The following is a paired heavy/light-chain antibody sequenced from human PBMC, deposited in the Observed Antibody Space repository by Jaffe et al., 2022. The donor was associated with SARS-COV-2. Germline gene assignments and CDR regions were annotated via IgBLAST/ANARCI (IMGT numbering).Light chain of an antibody. Sequence: QSALTQPASVSGSPGQSIILSCTGTSSDVGGYNLVSWYQQNPGKAPKVLIYGDTKRPSGVSNRYSGSKSGNTASLTISGLQADDEADYYCCSYARGTTWVFGGGTKLTVL. V-gene: IGLV2-23*01. CDR1: SSDVGGYNL. J-gene: IGLJ3*02. CDR3: CSYARGTTWV. CDR2: GDT.
Heavy chain of an antibody. V-gene: IGHV3-30*04. CDR3: ARETPGTYYFDY. Sequence: QVNLVESGGGVVQPGRSLRLSCAASGFSFSYSVMHWVRQVPGKGLEWVAVIAHDGNGIYYTDYVKGRFTISRDSSQNTLYLQMNSLRPEDTAIYYCARETPGTYYFDYWGQGTLVTVSS. CDR1: GFSFSYSV. J-gene: IGHJ4*02. CDR2: IAHDGNGI. D-gene: IGHD1-1*01.